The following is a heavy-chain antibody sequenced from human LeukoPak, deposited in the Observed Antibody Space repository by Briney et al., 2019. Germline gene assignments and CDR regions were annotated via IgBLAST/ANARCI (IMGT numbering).Heavy chain of an antibody. D-gene: IGHD1-26*01. CDR3: ARYSGTQKDFDY. J-gene: IGHJ4*02. CDR1: GGSISSGGYY. V-gene: IGHV4-30-2*05. Sequence: SETLSLTCTVSGGSISSGGYYWSWIRQPPGKGLEWIGYIYHSGSTYYNPSLKSRVTISVDTSKNQFSLKLSSVTAADTAVYYCARYSGTQKDFDYWGQGTLVTVSS. CDR2: IYHSGST.